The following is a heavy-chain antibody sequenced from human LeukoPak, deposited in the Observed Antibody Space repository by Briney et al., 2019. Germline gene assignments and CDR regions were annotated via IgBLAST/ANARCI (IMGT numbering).Heavy chain of an antibody. D-gene: IGHD1-26*01. V-gene: IGHV3-20*04. CDR3: ARGSSGSRLGYMDV. CDR2: INWNGGST. Sequence: GGSLRLSGAASGFTFEDYGMSWVRQAPGKGLEWVSGINWNGGSTGYADSVKGRFTISRDNAKNSLYLQMNSLRAEDTALYYCARGSSGSRLGYMDVWGKGTTVTVSS. CDR1: GFTFEDYG. J-gene: IGHJ6*03.